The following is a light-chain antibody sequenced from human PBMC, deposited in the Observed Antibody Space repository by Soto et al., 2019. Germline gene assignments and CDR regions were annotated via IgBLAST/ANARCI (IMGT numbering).Light chain of an antibody. CDR1: HSLLQSNLYNY. CDR3: MQTLQTPWT. J-gene: IGKJ1*01. CDR2: LGS. V-gene: IGKV2-28*01. Sequence: IVMTHSPLSLPFTPLKRCSMSCRSSHSLLQSNLYNYRDWHLQKPPQHPHVLIHLGSTRASGVPARFNGSGSGTAFTMKISRVEDEDVGIYYCMQTLQTPWTFGQGTKVDTK.